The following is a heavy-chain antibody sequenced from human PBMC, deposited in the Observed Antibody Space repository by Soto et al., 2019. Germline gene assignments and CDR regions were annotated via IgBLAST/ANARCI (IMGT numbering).Heavy chain of an antibody. CDR1: GYTFTSYG. CDR3: ARSGHDYGDLYIDY. D-gene: IGHD4-17*01. Sequence: ASVKVSCKASGYTFTSYGSSWVRQAPGQGLEWMGWISAYNGNTNYAQKLQGRVTMTTDTSTSTAYMELRSLRSDDTAVYYCARSGHDYGDLYIDYWGQGTLVTVSS. J-gene: IGHJ4*02. V-gene: IGHV1-18*01. CDR2: ISAYNGNT.